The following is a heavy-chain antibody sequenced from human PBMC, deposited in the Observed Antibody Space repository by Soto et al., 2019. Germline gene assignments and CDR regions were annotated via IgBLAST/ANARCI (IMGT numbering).Heavy chain of an antibody. CDR2: ISCSGSNI. CDR1: GFTFDDYA. CDR3: AKGGSAALISTAGRDNWFVP. V-gene: IGHV3-9*01. Sequence: EVQLVESGGALVQPGRSLRLSCAASGFTFDDYAMYWVRQAPGRGLEWVAAISCSGSNIRYADSVKGRCSISRDHGKNCLYLQMSGLRPEDTALYYCAKGGSAALISTAGRDNWFVPGGQGTLVTVSS. J-gene: IGHJ5*02. D-gene: IGHD1-26*01.